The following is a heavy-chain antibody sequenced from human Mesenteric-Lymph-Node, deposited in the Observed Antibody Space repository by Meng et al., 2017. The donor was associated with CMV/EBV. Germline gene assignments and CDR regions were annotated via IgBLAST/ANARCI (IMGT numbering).Heavy chain of an antibody. CDR3: AREVPQLGTFDY. V-gene: IGHV4-4*02. D-gene: IGHD7-27*01. CDR2: IYHSGST. CDR1: GGSISSSNW. J-gene: IGHJ4*02. Sequence: CAVSGGSISSSNWWSRVRQPPGKGLEWIGEIYHSGSTNYNPSLKSRVTISVDKSKNQFSLKLSSLTAADTAVYYCAREVPQLGTFDYWGQGTLVTVSS.